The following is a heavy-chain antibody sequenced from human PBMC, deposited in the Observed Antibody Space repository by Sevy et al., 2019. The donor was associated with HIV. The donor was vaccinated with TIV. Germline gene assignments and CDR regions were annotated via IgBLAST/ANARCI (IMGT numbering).Heavy chain of an antibody. CDR2: ISGSGSTI. CDR3: ARERGFQTGWFDP. Sequence: GGSLRLSCAASGFTFSNYDMSWIRQAPGKGLEWVSYISGSGSTIYYADSVKGRFTISRDNAKNSLYLQMNSLRAEDTAVYYCARERGFQTGWFDPWGQGTLVTVSS. V-gene: IGHV3-11*01. J-gene: IGHJ5*02. CDR1: GFTFSNYD. D-gene: IGHD3-10*01.